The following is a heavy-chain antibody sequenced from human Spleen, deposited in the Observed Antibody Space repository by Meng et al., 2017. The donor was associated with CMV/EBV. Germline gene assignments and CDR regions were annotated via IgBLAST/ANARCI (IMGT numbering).Heavy chain of an antibody. V-gene: IGHV4-30-4*08. J-gene: IGHJ4*02. D-gene: IGHD1-26*01. CDR1: GGSISSVDYY. CDR3: ARDYRGIAEDYGDY. CDR2: IYYSEST. Sequence: HAQLQGSGPGLVKPSETLSLTCTVSGGSISSVDYYWSWIRQPPGKGLEWIGYIYYSESTYYNPSLKSRVTISVDTSKNQFSLKLSSVTAADTAVYYCARDYRGIAEDYGDYIGQGTLVTVSS.